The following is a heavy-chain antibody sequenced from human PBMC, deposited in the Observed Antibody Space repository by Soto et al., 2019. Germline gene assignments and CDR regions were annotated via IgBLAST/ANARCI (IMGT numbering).Heavy chain of an antibody. CDR3: ARIGAILDVVANNIFDP. CDR2: IRILGRT. V-gene: IGHV4-30-4*01. CDR1: GGSITSTNYY. J-gene: IGHJ5*02. D-gene: IGHD1-1*01. Sequence: SETLSPTCTVSGGSITSTNYYWSWIRQPPGKGLEWIAFIRILGRTYYNPSLSSRVTTPVDTSKPHISLHLNSMTPADTSVYYCARIGAILDVVANNIFDPWGQGTLVTVSS.